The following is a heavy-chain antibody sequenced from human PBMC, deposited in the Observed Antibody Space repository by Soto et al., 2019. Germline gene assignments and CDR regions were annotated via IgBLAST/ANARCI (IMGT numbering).Heavy chain of an antibody. D-gene: IGHD2-8*01. CDR1: GFSVGSNY. Sequence: EVQLVETGGGLIQPGGSLRLSCAASGFSVGSNYMTWVRQSPGKGLEWVSLIYSNGDTDYADSVKGRFSISRDNFKNTLYLQMNNLRAEDTAVYHCARKSDSSPVPEADGVWGRGTLVTDSS. CDR3: ARKSDSSPVPEADGV. J-gene: IGHJ4*02. V-gene: IGHV3-53*02. CDR2: IYSNGDT.